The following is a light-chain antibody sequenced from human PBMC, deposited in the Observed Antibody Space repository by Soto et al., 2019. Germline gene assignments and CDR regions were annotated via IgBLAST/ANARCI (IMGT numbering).Light chain of an antibody. J-gene: IGKJ1*01. V-gene: IGKV3-20*01. CDR3: QQYDTSPRT. Sequence: EIVLTQSPGTLSLSPGERATLSCRASQSVSSNYWAWYQQKRGQAPRILIYGASSRATGVPTRFSGSGSGTDFTLTISRLEPDDFAVYYFQQYDTSPRTFGQGTKVEI. CDR1: QSVSSNY. CDR2: GAS.